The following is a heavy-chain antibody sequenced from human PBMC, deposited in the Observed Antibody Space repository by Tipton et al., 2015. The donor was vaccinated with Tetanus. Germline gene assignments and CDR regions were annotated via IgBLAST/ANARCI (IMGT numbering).Heavy chain of an antibody. Sequence: TLSLTCSVFGGSISYYYWSWIRQPPGKGLEWIGHNYYSGNTNYSPSLKSRVTISVDTSKNQFSLKLSSVTAADTAVYYCAGFRQGFGEPLAYGGQGTLVTVSS. V-gene: IGHV4-59*01. CDR3: AGFRQGFGEPLAY. D-gene: IGHD3-10*01. CDR2: NYYSGNT. J-gene: IGHJ4*02. CDR1: GGSISYYY.